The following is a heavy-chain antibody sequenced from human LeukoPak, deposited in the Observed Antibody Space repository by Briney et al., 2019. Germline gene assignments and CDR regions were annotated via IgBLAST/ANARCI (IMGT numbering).Heavy chain of an antibody. D-gene: IGHD3-10*01. J-gene: IGHJ4*02. Sequence: SGTLSLTCAVSGGSISSSNWWSWVRQPPGKGLEWIREIYHSGSTNYNPSLKSRVTISVDKSKNQFSLKLSSVTAADTAVYYCARDYYGSGSTFDYWGQGTLVTVSS. CDR2: IYHSGST. CDR1: GGSISSSNW. V-gene: IGHV4-4*02. CDR3: ARDYYGSGSTFDY.